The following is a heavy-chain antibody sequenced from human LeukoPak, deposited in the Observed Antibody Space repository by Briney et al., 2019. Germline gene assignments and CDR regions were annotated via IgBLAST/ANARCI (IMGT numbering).Heavy chain of an antibody. Sequence: PGGSLRLSCAGSGFTFSSYPMTWVRQAPGKGLDWVSTIDTSGNTDYADSVKGRFTISRDNSRNTLYLQMNSLRAEDTAVYFCAKYSRPSSRVFDYCGQGTLATVSP. CDR3: AKYSRPSSRVFDY. CDR1: GFTFSSYP. D-gene: IGHD6-13*01. CDR2: IDTSGNT. J-gene: IGHJ4*02. V-gene: IGHV3-23*01.